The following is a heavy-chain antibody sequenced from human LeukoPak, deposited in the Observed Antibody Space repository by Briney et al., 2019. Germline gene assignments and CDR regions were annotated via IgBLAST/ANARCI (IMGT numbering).Heavy chain of an antibody. CDR3: ARAYYGSGSYYSV. CDR2: IAAYNGNT. J-gene: IGHJ4*02. Sequence: ASVKVSCKASNYTFTSYGISWVRLAPGQGLEWMGWIAAYNGNTKYAQKDQGRVTLSIEPSTSTAYMELRNLRSDDTAVYYCARAYYGSGSYYSVWGQGTLVTVSS. CDR1: NYTFTSYG. V-gene: IGHV1-18*01. D-gene: IGHD3-10*01.